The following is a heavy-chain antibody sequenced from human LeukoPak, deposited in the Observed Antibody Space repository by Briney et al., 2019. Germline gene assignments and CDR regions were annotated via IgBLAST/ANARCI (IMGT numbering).Heavy chain of an antibody. D-gene: IGHD4-11*01. CDR3: ARGLTSGGMTTDIDY. CDR2: IGSSSSTM. CDR1: GFTFSSYS. J-gene: IGHJ4*02. V-gene: IGHV3-48*01. Sequence: GGSLRLSCAASGFTFSSYSMNWVRQAPGKGLEWVSYIGSSSSTMFYADSVKGRFTISRDNAKNSLYLQMNSLRSEDTAVYYCARGLTSGGMTTDIDYWGQGTLVTVSS.